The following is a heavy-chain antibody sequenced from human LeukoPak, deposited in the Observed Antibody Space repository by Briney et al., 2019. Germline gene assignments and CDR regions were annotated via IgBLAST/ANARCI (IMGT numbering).Heavy chain of an antibody. CDR3: AISPSGSSPGAFDI. CDR1: GFTFSSYA. V-gene: IGHV3-23*01. J-gene: IGHJ3*02. Sequence: PGGSLRLSCAASGFTFSSYAMSWVPQAPGKGLEWVSAISGSGGSTYYADSVKGRFTISRDNSKNSLYLQMNSLRAEDTAVYYCAISPSGSSPGAFDIWGQGTMVTVSP. D-gene: IGHD1-26*01. CDR2: ISGSGGST.